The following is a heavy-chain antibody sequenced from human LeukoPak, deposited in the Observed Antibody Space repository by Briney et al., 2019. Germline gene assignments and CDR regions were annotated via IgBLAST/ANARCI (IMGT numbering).Heavy chain of an antibody. CDR1: GYSFTSYG. CDR3: ARGQTGSDYGDPDPLGY. J-gene: IGHJ4*02. D-gene: IGHD4-17*01. CDR2: ISAYNGNT. V-gene: IGHV1-18*01. Sequence: ASVKVSCKASGYSFTSYGLSWVRQAPGQGLEWMGRISAYNGNTNNAQKLQGRVTMTTDASTTTAYLELRSLRSDDTAVYYCARGQTGSDYGDPDPLGYWGQGTLVTVSS.